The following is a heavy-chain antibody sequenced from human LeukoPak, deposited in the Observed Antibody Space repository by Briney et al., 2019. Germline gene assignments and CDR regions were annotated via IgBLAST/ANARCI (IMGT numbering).Heavy chain of an antibody. CDR3: ASQTALPYFDLLLGDGPGYFDY. V-gene: IGHV4-61*02. Sequence: SQTLSLTCTVSGGSISSGSYYWSWIRQPAGKGLEWITCIHYCGRIHYNPSLKSRVTISVDTSKNQFSLKLSSVTAADTAVYYCASQTALPYFDLLLGDGPGYFDYWGQGTLVTVSS. D-gene: IGHD3-9*01. CDR1: GGSISSGSYY. J-gene: IGHJ4*02. CDR2: IHYCGRI.